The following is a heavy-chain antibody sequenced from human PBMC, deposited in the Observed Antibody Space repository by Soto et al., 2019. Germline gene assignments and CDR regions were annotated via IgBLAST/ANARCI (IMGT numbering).Heavy chain of an antibody. CDR1: GFTFSDSA. CDR3: RGYCSSTSCSGEDNFDY. V-gene: IGHV3-73*01. CDR2: IRSKANSYAT. D-gene: IGHD2-2*01. J-gene: IGHJ4*02. Sequence: EVQLVESGGGLVQPGGSLKLSCAASGFTFSDSAMHWVRQASGKGLEWVGRIRSKANSYATAYAASVKGRFTISRDDLKNTAYLQMNSLKTEDTAVYYCRGYCSSTSCSGEDNFDYWGQGTLVTVSS.